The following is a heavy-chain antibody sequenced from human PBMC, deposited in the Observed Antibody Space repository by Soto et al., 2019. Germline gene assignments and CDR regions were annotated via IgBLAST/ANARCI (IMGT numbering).Heavy chain of an antibody. Sequence: GGSLRLSCATPGFTFSDYYMRWIRQAPGKGLEWVSYISSSGSTIYYADSVKGRFTISRDNAKNSLYLQMNSLRAEDTAVYYCARGPPGWLQPLDYWGQGTLVTVSS. J-gene: IGHJ4*02. D-gene: IGHD5-12*01. CDR2: ISSSGSTI. V-gene: IGHV3-11*01. CDR1: GFTFSDYY. CDR3: ARGPPGWLQPLDY.